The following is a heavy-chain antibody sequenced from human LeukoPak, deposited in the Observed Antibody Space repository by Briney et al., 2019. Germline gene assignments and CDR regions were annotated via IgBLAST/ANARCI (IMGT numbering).Heavy chain of an antibody. CDR3: ARSQSKVGAKWFNWFGP. Sequence: ASVKVSCKASGYSFTNYDINWVRHATGQGLELKGWANPNSGSKGYAQNFQGRVTITRNTSISTAYKEVSSLRSEDTAVYYCARSQSKVGAKWFNWFGPWGQGTLVTVSS. CDR1: GYSFTNYD. CDR2: ANPNSGSK. J-gene: IGHJ5*02. V-gene: IGHV1-8*03. D-gene: IGHD1-26*01.